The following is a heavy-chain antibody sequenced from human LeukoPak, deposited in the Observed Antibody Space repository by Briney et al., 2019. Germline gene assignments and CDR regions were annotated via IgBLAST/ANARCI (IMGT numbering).Heavy chain of an antibody. Sequence: ASVKVSCKASGYTFTNYGMNWMRQAPGQGLEWMGWINTNTGNPTYAQGFTGRFVFSLDTSVSTAYLQINSLKAYDTAVYYCARGDGYSPADYWGQGTLVTVSS. V-gene: IGHV7-4-1*02. CDR2: INTNTGNP. D-gene: IGHD5-24*01. CDR1: GYTFTNYG. J-gene: IGHJ4*02. CDR3: ARGDGYSPADY.